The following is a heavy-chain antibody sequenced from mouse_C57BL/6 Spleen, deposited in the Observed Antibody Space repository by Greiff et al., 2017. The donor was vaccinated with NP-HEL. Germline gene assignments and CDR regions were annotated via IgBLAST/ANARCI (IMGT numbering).Heavy chain of an antibody. Sequence: VQLQQPGAELVKPGASVKMSCKASGYTFTSYWITWVKQRPGQGLEWIGDIYPGSGSTNYNEKFKSKATLTVDTSSSTAYMQLSSRTSEDAAVYYWARGGYDYGRSYEYAKDDWGQGTSVTVSS. J-gene: IGHJ4*01. CDR3: ARGGYDYGRSYEYAKDD. CDR2: IYPGSGST. D-gene: IGHD1-1*01. V-gene: IGHV1-55*01. CDR1: GYTFTSYW.